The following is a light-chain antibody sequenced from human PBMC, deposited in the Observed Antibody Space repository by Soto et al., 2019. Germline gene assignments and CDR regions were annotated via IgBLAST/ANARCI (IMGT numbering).Light chain of an antibody. CDR1: QGVGSW. Sequence: QMTQSPSSVSASVGDRVTMTCRASQGVGSWLAWYQQKPGKAPNLLIYATSSLQSGVPSRFSGSGSGTDFTLSISSLQPEDFATYYCQQTHSLPLTFGPGTKVDIK. V-gene: IGKV1-12*01. CDR3: QQTHSLPLT. J-gene: IGKJ3*01. CDR2: ATS.